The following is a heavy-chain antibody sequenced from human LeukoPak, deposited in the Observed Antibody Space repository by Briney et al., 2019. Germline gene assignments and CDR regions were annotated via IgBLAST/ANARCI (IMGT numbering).Heavy chain of an antibody. V-gene: IGHV3-23*01. CDR2: ISGSGGST. J-gene: IGHJ4*02. D-gene: IGHD3-16*02. CDR1: GFAFSSYA. Sequence: GGSLRLSCAASGFAFSSYAMSWVRQAPGKGLEWVSAISGSGGSTYYADSVKGRFTISRDNSKNTLYLQMNSLRAEDTAVYYCAKGYVWGSYRPYYFDYWGQGTLVTVSS. CDR3: AKGYVWGSYRPYYFDY.